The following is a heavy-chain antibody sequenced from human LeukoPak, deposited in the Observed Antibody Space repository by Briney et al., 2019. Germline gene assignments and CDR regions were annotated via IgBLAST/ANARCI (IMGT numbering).Heavy chain of an antibody. CDR2: MNPHSGKT. CDR3: ARLSSHYGDYKVDP. D-gene: IGHD4-17*01. V-gene: IGHV1-8*01. CDR1: GYPFNNYD. J-gene: IGHJ5*02. Sequence: ASVKVSCRASGYPFNNYDINWVRQATGQGLEWMGWMNPHSGKTGYAQNFQGRVTMTRDTSISTAYMELSSLRSEDTAVYYCARLSSHYGDYKVDPWGQGTLVTVSS.